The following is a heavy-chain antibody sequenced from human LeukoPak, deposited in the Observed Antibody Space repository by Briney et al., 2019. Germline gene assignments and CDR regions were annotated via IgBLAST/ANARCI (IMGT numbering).Heavy chain of an antibody. J-gene: IGHJ6*03. D-gene: IGHD6-25*01. CDR2: IYPGDSDT. Sequence: GESLKISWQASGYSFTNYWIGWVRQMPGKGLEWMGIIYPGDSDTRYSPSFQGQVTISADKSISTAYLQWSSLKASDTAMYYCARLESGRDYYMDVWGKGTTVTVSS. CDR3: ARLESGRDYYMDV. CDR1: GYSFTNYW. V-gene: IGHV5-51*01.